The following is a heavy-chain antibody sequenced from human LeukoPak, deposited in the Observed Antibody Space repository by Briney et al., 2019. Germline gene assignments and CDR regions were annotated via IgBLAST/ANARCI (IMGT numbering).Heavy chain of an antibody. J-gene: IGHJ4*02. CDR3: ATHSPAGYATGYIRRLDY. CDR1: GYSLTDSY. CDR2: INPDVGST. Sequence: ASVKVSCKASGYSLTDSYMHWVRQAPGQGLEWMGIINPDVGSTTYAQKFQDRVTMTRDTSTSTVYMELSSLRSEDTALYYCATHSPAGYATGYIRRLDYWGQGTLVTVSS. D-gene: IGHD5-24*01. V-gene: IGHV1-46*01.